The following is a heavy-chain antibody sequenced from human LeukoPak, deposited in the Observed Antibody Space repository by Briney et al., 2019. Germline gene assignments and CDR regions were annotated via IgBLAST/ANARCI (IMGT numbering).Heavy chain of an antibody. Sequence: ASVTVSCTASGGTFSSYAISWVRQAPGQGLEWMGGIIPIFGTANYAQKFQGRVTITRDTSASTAYMELSSLRSEDTAVYYCGRPYSSSWYGMDVWGQGTTVTVSS. V-gene: IGHV1-69*05. CDR2: IIPIFGTA. CDR1: GGTFSSYA. CDR3: GRPYSSSWYGMDV. D-gene: IGHD6-13*01. J-gene: IGHJ6*02.